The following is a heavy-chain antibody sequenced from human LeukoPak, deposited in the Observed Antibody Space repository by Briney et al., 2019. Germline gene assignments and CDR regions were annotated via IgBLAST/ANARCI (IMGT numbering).Heavy chain of an antibody. CDR1: GYTFTGYY. CDR2: INSNSGGT. D-gene: IGHD6-19*01. J-gene: IGHJ4*01. V-gene: IGHV1-2*02. Sequence: ASVKVSCKASGYTFTGYYMHWVRQAPGQGLEWMGWINSNSGGTHCAQRFQGRVTMTRDTSISTVYMELARLTADDTAIFYCTRVGAGGWYADYWGHGTLLTVSS. CDR3: TRVGAGGWYADY.